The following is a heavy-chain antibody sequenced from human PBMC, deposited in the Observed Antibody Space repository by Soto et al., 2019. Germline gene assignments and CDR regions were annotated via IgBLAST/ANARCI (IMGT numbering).Heavy chain of an antibody. CDR1: GYTFTSYY. Sequence: ASVKVSCKASGYTFTSYYMHWVRQAPGQGLEWMGIINPSGGSTSYAQKFQGRVTMTRDTSTSTVYMELSSLRSEDTAVYYCAGEWGSSALLTNAAAGAGWGVGFDYWGQGTLVTVSS. D-gene: IGHD3-16*01. CDR3: AGEWGSSALLTNAAAGAGWGVGFDY. CDR2: INPSGGST. V-gene: IGHV1-46*01. J-gene: IGHJ4*02.